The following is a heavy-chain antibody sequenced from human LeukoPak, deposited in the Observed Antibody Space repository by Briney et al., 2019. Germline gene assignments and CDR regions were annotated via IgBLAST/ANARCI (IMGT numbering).Heavy chain of an antibody. CDR3: ARDVGYYFDY. J-gene: IGHJ4*02. CDR1: GGSISSYY. V-gene: IGHV4-59*01. D-gene: IGHD6-25*01. CDR2: IYYSGST. Sequence: SETLSLTCTVSGGSISSYYWSWIRQPPGKGLEWTGYIYYSGSTNYNPSLKSRVTISVDTSKNQFSLKLSSVTAADTAVYYCARDVGYYFDYWGQGTLVTVSS.